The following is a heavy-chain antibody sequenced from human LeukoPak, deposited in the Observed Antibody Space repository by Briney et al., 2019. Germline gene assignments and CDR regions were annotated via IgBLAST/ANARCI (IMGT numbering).Heavy chain of an antibody. CDR1: VYTFTAYY. J-gene: IGHJ4*02. V-gene: IGHV1-2*02. D-gene: IGHD3-10*01. CDR3: ARDYYGSGTYYKDY. Sequence: ASVKVSCKASVYTFTAYYLHWVRQAPGQGLEWMGWIHPNSGGTNYAQNFQGRVSMTTDTSISTVYMELSRLRSDDTAVYYCARDYYGSGTYYKDYWGQGTLVTVSS. CDR2: IHPNSGGT.